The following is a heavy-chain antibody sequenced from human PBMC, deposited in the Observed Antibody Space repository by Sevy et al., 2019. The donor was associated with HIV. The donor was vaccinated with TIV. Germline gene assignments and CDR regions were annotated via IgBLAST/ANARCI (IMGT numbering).Heavy chain of an antibody. CDR2: IKSIADGGTI. CDR3: TTDPIMLLVVTDGLDV. Sequence: GGSLRLSCAASGFTFTYAWMNWVRQAPGKGLEWIGRIKSIADGGTIDYAAPVKGRFTISRDDSKNTLYLQMNSLKTEDTDVYYCTTDPIMLLVVTDGLDVWGQGTTVTVSS. J-gene: IGHJ6*02. D-gene: IGHD2-8*02. V-gene: IGHV3-15*01. CDR1: GFTFTYAW.